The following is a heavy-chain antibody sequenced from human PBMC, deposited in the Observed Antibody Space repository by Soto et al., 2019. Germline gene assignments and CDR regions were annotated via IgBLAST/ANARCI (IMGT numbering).Heavy chain of an antibody. CDR3: SRSDSKDCSNGVRSVFYYHDMDV. CDR1: GYSFTDYH. D-gene: IGHD2-8*01. V-gene: IGHV1-2*04. CDR2: INPKSGGT. Sequence: GASVKVSCKASGYSFTDYHLHWVRQAPGQGLEWLGRINPKSGGTSSAQKFQGWVTMTKDTSISTASMELTRLPSDDTAIYYCSRSDSKDCSNGVRSVFYYHDMDVWG. J-gene: IGHJ6*02.